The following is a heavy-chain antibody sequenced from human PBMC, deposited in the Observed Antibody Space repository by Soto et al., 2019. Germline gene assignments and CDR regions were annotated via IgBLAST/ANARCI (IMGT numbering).Heavy chain of an antibody. CDR1: GDSFFNYV. J-gene: IGHJ4*02. D-gene: IGHD1-26*01. V-gene: IGHV1-69*06. CDR3: ARAIKRWEVNYYIDF. CDR2: IIPLSGTA. Sequence: QVQLVQSGAEVKKPGSSVKVSCKTSGDSFFNYVINWLRQAPGQRLEWMGAIIPLSGTAKYAPKFRGRLTVTADTSPDTIYMELGSMTFEDTAVYYCARAIKRWEVNYYIDFWGEGTLVTVSS.